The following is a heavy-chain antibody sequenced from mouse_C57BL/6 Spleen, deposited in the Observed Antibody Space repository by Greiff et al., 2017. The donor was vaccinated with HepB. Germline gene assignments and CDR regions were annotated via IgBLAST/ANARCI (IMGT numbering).Heavy chain of an antibody. CDR3: ARINA. Sequence: EVQLQESGAELVKPGASVKLSCTASGFNIKDTYMHWVKQRPEQGLEWIGRIDPANGHTKYDPKFQGKATITADTSSNTADLQLSSLTSEDTAVYYGARINAWGQGTTLTVSS. V-gene: IGHV14-3*02. CDR2: IDPANGHT. J-gene: IGHJ2*01. CDR1: GFNIKDTY.